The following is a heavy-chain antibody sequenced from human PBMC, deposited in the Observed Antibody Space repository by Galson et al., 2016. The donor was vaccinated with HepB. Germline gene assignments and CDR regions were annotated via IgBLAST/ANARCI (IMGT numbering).Heavy chain of an antibody. V-gene: IGHV3-23*01. CDR3: VKLASSVAATGTFLDA. Sequence: SLRLSCAVSGVTFSNYAFCWVRQTPGKGLEYVSGISGSGRITDYADYVMVRFIISRDNSRDTLNLQMSSLRVEDAAQYYCVKLASSVAATGTFLDAWGQGTTVTVSS. J-gene: IGHJ6*02. CDR1: GVTFSNYA. D-gene: IGHD6-13*01. CDR2: ISGSGRIT.